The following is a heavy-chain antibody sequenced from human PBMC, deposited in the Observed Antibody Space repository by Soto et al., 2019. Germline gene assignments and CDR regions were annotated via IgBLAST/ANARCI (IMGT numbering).Heavy chain of an antibody. D-gene: IGHD6-6*01. J-gene: IGHJ4*02. CDR1: GFTFSSYA. Sequence: EVQLLESGGGLVQPGGSLRLSCAASGFTFSSYAMTWVRQAPGKGLEWLSAISSSGLNTYYTDSVKGRFTISRDNSKNTLYLHMNSLRVEDTAVYYCAKELVEMKAYYFDYWGQGTLVTVSS. CDR2: ISSSGLNT. CDR3: AKELVEMKAYYFDY. V-gene: IGHV3-23*01.